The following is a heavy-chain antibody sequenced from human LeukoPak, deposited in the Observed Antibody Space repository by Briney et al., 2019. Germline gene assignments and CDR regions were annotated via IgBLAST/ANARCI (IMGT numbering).Heavy chain of an antibody. CDR1: GGSFSGYY. CDR2: INHSGST. D-gene: IGHD6-13*01. Sequence: PSETLSLTCAVYGGSFSGYYWSWIRQPPGKGLEWIGEINHSGSTNYNPSLKSRVTISVDTSKNQFSLKLSSVTAADTAVYYCARWGIAADHWGQGTLVTVSS. J-gene: IGHJ5*02. CDR3: ARWGIAADH. V-gene: IGHV4-34*01.